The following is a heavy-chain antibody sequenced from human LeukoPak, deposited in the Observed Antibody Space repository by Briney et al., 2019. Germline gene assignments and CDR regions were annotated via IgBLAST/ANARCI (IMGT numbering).Heavy chain of an antibody. CDR2: IYPGDSDT. V-gene: IGHV5-51*01. Sequence: GASLQISCKGSGCSFISFWIAWVRQMPGTGLEWMGIIYPGDSDTRYSPSFQGQVTISADKSISTAYLQWSSLKASDTAMYYCARPQSSGHHDGFDYWGQGTLVTVSS. CDR3: ARPQSSGHHDGFDY. D-gene: IGHD3-22*01. J-gene: IGHJ4*02. CDR1: GCSFISFW.